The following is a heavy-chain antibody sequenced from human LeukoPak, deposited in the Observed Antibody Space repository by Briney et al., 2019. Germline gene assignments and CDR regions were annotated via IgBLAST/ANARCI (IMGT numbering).Heavy chain of an antibody. CDR2: IYYSGST. CDR3: AREYSSSSGRRAFDI. V-gene: IGHV4-59*08. J-gene: IGHJ3*02. D-gene: IGHD6-6*01. Sequence: PSETLSLTCTVSGGSISSYYWSWIRQHPGKGLEWIGYIYYSGSTNYNPSLKSRLTISIDTSENQFSLKLSSVTATDTAVYYCAREYSSSSGRRAFDIWGQGTMVTVSS. CDR1: GGSISSYY.